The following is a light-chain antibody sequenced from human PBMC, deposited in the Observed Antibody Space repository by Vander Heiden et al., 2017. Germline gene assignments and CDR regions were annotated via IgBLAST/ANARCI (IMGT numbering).Light chain of an antibody. CDR2: RAS. J-gene: IGKJ1*01. CDR1: QNINNW. CDR3: HQYNSYSPST. V-gene: IGKV1-5*03. Sequence: DIQMTQSLSTLAASVGDRVTITCRASQNINNWLAWYQQRPGKAPKLLIYRASTLESGVASRFSGSGSGTEFTLTISGLQPDDFATYYCHQYNSYSPSTFGQGTQVEIK.